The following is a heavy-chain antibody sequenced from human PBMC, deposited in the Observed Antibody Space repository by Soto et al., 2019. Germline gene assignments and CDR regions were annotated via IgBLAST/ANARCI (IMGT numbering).Heavy chain of an antibody. CDR3: ARDGYCSGGSCYSVPVFDY. J-gene: IGHJ4*02. CDR1: GFTFSSYG. Sequence: ESVGGVVPPGRSLRLSCAASGFTFSSYGMHWVRQAAGKGLEWVAVIWYDGSNKYYADSVKGRFTISRDNSKNTLYLQMNSLRAEDTAVYYCARDGYCSGGSCYSVPVFDYWGQGTLVTVSS. D-gene: IGHD2-15*01. CDR2: IWYDGSNK. V-gene: IGHV3-33*01.